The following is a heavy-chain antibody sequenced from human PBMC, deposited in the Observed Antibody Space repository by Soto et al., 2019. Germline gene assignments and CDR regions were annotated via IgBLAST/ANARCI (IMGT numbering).Heavy chain of an antibody. D-gene: IGHD1-26*01. Sequence: ASVKVSCKASGYTFTGYYVHWVRQAPGQGLEWMGWINPNSGDAYLAQRFQGRVTMNRDTSIGTAYMELRGLTSDDTAEYYCAKGGAIVAAGTRVYLYNAMDVWGQWTTVTVSS. CDR3: AKGGAIVAAGTRVYLYNAMDV. J-gene: IGHJ6*02. CDR1: GYTFTGYY. V-gene: IGHV1-2*02. CDR2: INPNSGDA.